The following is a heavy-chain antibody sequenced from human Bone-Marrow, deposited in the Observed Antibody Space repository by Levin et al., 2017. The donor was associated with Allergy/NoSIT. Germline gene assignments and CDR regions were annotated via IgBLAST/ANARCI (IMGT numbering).Heavy chain of an antibody. V-gene: IGHV3-33*01. CDR3: AREHSSGYCSGGSCLHLYYYYGMDV. CDR2: IWYDGSNK. CDR1: GFTFSSYG. D-gene: IGHD2-15*01. Sequence: GGSLRLSCAASGFTFSSYGMHWVRQAPGKGLEWVAVIWYDGSNKYYADSVKGRFTISRDNSKNTLYLQMNSLRAEDTAVYYCAREHSSGYCSGGSCLHLYYYYGMDVWGQGTTVTVSS. J-gene: IGHJ6*02.